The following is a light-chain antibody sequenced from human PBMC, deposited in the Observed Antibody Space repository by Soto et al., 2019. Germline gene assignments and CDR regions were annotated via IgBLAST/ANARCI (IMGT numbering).Light chain of an antibody. V-gene: IGKV1-33*01. CDR2: DAS. Sequence: DIQMTQSPSSLSASVGDRVTITCQASQYISNYLNWYQQKPGKAPKLLIYDASNLEKGVPSRFSGSGSGTDFTFTIRSLQPEDIATYYCQQYDNLPITFGQGTRLEIK. J-gene: IGKJ5*01. CDR1: QYISNY. CDR3: QQYDNLPIT.